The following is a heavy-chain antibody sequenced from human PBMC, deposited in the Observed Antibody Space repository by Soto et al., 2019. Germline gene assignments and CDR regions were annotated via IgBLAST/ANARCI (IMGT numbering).Heavy chain of an antibody. J-gene: IGHJ4*02. Sequence: DVHLVESGGGLVQPGRTLRHSCGATGFSFDDYAMHWVRQAPGKGLEWVASIGWNSVNRDYADSVKGRFTISRDNAKNSLYLQMNNLRAEDTALYYCAKDVSGCSAGESPFPADHWGQGTLVTVSS. CDR3: AKDVSGCSAGESPFPADH. CDR1: GFSFDDYA. CDR2: IGWNSVNR. V-gene: IGHV3-9*01. D-gene: IGHD3-10*01.